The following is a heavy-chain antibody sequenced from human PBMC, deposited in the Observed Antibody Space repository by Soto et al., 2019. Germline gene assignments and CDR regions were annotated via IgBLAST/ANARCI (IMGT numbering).Heavy chain of an antibody. CDR1: GFTFSSYW. J-gene: IGHJ6*02. Sequence: GGSLRLSCAASGFTFSSYWMHWVRQAPGKGLVWVSRINGDGSNTFYADSVKGRFTISRDNANNMVFLQMNSLRAEDTAVYFCARGLRNYYGMDVWGQGTTVTVSS. CDR2: INGDGSNT. CDR3: ARGLRNYYGMDV. V-gene: IGHV3-74*01.